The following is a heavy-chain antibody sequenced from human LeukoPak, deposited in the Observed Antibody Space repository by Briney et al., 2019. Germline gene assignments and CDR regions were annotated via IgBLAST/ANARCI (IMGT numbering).Heavy chain of an antibody. CDR2: ISAYNGYT. CDR1: GYTFTSYS. D-gene: IGHD1-26*01. CDR3: ARHPSGSYWDPFDY. Sequence: VASVKVSCKASGYTFTSYSLSWVRQAPGQGLEWMGWISAYNGYTNYAQKLQDRVTMTTDTSTSTAYMELRSLRSDDTAVYYCARHPSGSYWDPFDYWGQGTLVTVSS. V-gene: IGHV1-18*01. J-gene: IGHJ4*02.